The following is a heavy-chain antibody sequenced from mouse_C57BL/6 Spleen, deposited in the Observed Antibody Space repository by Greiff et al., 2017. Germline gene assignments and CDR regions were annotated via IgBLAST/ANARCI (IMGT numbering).Heavy chain of an antibody. D-gene: IGHD1-1*01. CDR2: IYPSDSET. V-gene: IGHV1-61*01. CDR1: GYTFTSYW. Sequence: QVQLKESGAELVRPGSSVKLSCKASGYTFTSYWMDWVKQRPGQGLEWIGNIYPSDSETHYNQKFKDKATLTVDKSSSTAYMQLSSLTSEDSAVYYCARSEGLTTGYFDVWGTGTTVTVSS. J-gene: IGHJ1*03. CDR3: ARSEGLTTGYFDV.